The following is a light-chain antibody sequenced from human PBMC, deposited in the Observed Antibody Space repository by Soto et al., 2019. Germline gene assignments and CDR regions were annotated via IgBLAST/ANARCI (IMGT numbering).Light chain of an antibody. Sequence: DIQMTQSPSTLCGSVGDRVTITCRASQTISSWLAWYQQKPGKPPKLLIYKASTLKSGVPSRFSGSGSETEFTLTISSLQPDDFATYYCQHYTSYSEAFGQETKV. CDR3: QHYTSYSEA. V-gene: IGKV1-5*03. J-gene: IGKJ1*01. CDR1: QTISSW. CDR2: KAS.